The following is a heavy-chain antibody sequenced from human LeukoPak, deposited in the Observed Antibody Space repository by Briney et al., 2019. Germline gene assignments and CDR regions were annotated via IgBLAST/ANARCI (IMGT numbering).Heavy chain of an antibody. CDR3: ARALSGVTGYTYGRGIDY. CDR1: GFTFSGYS. V-gene: IGHV3-21*01. Sequence: GGSLRLSCAASGFTFSGYSMNWVRQAPAKGLEGVSSISISSTYIYYADSVKGRFTISRDNAKNSVYLQMNSLRDEDTAVYYCARALSGVTGYTYGRGIDYWGQGTLVTVSS. D-gene: IGHD5-18*01. J-gene: IGHJ4*02. CDR2: ISISSTYI.